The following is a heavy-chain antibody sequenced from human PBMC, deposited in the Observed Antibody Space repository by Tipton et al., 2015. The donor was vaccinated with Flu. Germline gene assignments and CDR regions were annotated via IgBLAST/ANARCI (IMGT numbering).Heavy chain of an antibody. D-gene: IGHD3-9*01. CDR2: TYYRSKWYN. J-gene: IGHJ6*02. Sequence: LRLSCAISGDSVSSNSAAWNWIRQSPSRGLEWLGRTYYRSKWYNDYAVSVKSRITINPDTSKNQFSLQLNSVTPEDTAVYYCARDLAYYDILTGYQGYYYYGMDVWGPGTTATVSS. V-gene: IGHV6-1*01. CDR1: GDSVSSNSAA. CDR3: ARDLAYYDILTGYQGYYYYGMDV.